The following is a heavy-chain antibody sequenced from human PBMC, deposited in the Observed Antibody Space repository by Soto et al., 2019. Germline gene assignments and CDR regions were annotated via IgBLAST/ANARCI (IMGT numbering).Heavy chain of an antibody. CDR1: GFTVSSYG. V-gene: IGHV3-33*01. CDR3: ARRVVAATYYYYGMDV. J-gene: IGHJ6*02. Sequence: PGGSLRLSCAASGFTVSSYGMHWVRQAPGKGLEWVAVIWYDGSNKYYADSVKGRFTISRDNSKNTLYLQMNSLRAEDTAVYYCARRVVAATYYYYGMDVWGQGTTVTVSS. D-gene: IGHD2-15*01. CDR2: IWYDGSNK.